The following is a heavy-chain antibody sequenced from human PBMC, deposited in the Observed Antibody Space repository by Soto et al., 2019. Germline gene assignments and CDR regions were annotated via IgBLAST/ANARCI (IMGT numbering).Heavy chain of an antibody. Sequence: PGGSLRLSCAASGFTFSGSAMHWVRQASGKGLEWVGRIRSKANSYATAYAASVKGRFTISRDDSKNTAYLQMNSLKTEDTAVYYCTSRCSGGSCYYYFDYWGQGTLVTVSS. D-gene: IGHD2-15*01. CDR3: TSRCSGGSCYYYFDY. J-gene: IGHJ4*02. V-gene: IGHV3-73*01. CDR2: IRSKANSYAT. CDR1: GFTFSGSA.